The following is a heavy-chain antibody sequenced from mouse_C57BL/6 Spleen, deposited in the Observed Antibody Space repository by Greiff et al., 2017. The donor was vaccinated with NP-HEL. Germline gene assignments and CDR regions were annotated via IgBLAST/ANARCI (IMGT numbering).Heavy chain of an antibody. Sequence: QVQLQQPGTELVKPGASVKLSCKASGYTFTSYWMHWVKQRPGQGLEWIGNINPSNGGTNYNEKFKSKATLTVDKSSSTAYMQLSSLTSEDSAVYYCARFGYGSSLRFAWFAYWGQGTLVTVSA. V-gene: IGHV1-53*01. CDR2: INPSNGGT. D-gene: IGHD1-1*01. J-gene: IGHJ3*01. CDR1: GYTFTSYW. CDR3: ARFGYGSSLRFAWFAY.